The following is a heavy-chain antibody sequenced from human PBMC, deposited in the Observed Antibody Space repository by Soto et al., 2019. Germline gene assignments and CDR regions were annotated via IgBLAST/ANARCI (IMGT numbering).Heavy chain of an antibody. D-gene: IGHD3-22*01. CDR2: ISGSGGNT. Sequence: PXGSLLLSCAASGFSFHTYAMSWVRQPPGKGLEWVSAISGSGGNTYYADSVKGRFTISRDNSMKMLFLQMTSLRAEDTAVYYCAKDFDSSAYYFFDDWGQGTPVTVSS. CDR1: GFSFHTYA. CDR3: AKDFDSSAYYFFDD. J-gene: IGHJ4*02. V-gene: IGHV3-23*01.